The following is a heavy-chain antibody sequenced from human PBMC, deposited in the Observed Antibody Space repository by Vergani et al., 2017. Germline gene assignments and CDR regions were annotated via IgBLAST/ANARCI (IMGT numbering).Heavy chain of an antibody. CDR3: ARSIAAAGPFDY. V-gene: IGHV4-61*02. CDR1: GGSISSGSYY. Sequence: QAQLQESGPGLVKPSQTLSLTCTVSGGSISSGSYYWSWIRQPAGKGLEWIGRIYTSGSTNYNPSLKSRVTMSVDTSKNQFSLKLSSVTAADTAVYYCARSIAAAGPFDYWGQETLVTVSS. CDR2: IYTSGST. J-gene: IGHJ4*02. D-gene: IGHD6-13*01.